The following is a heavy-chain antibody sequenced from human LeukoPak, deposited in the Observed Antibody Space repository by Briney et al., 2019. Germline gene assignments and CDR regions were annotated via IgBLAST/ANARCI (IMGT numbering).Heavy chain of an antibody. J-gene: IGHJ6*02. CDR2: ISYDGSNK. Sequence: GGSLRLSCAASGFTFSSYAMHWVRQAPGKGLEWVAVISYDGSNKYYADPVKGRFTISRDNSKNTLYLQMNSLRAEDTAVYYCARAGPPRRFTMRVALLGMDVWGQGTTVTVSS. D-gene: IGHD3-22*01. V-gene: IGHV3-30-3*01. CDR3: ARAGPPRRFTMRVALLGMDV. CDR1: GFTFSSYA.